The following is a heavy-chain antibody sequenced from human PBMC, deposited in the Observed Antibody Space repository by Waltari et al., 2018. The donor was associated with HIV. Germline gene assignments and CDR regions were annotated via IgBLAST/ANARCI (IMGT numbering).Heavy chain of an antibody. V-gene: IGHV4-61*01. CDR1: GGSVSSARYY. Sequence: QVQLQESGPGLVKPSETLSLTCTVSGGSVSSARYYWSWIRQPPGKGLEWIGYIYYSGSTNYNPSRKSRVTISVDTSKNQFSLKLSSVTAADTAVYYCARDPLLTGGRNGGMDVWGQGTTVTVSS. D-gene: IGHD7-27*01. CDR3: ARDPLLTGGRNGGMDV. J-gene: IGHJ6*02. CDR2: IYYSGST.